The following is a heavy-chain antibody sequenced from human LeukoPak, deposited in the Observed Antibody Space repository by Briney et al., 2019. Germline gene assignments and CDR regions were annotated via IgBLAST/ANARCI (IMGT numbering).Heavy chain of an antibody. CDR2: IYYDGSNI. CDR3: ARDWKTNSFDY. Sequence: GGSLRLSCAASGFTFSIHGMNWVRQAPGKGLEWVAFIYYDGSNIYYADYVKGRFTISRDISKNTLYLQMDSLRAEDTAIYYCARDWKTNSFDYWGQGTLVTVSS. D-gene: IGHD1-1*01. J-gene: IGHJ4*02. CDR1: GFTFSIHG. V-gene: IGHV3-33*08.